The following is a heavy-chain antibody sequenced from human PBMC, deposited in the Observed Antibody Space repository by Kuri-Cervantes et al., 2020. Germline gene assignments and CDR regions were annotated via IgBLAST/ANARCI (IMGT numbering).Heavy chain of an antibody. D-gene: IGHD3-3*01. CDR2: FYQSGST. V-gene: IGHV4-4*02. J-gene: IGHJ6*02. CDR3: ASSPRYDFWSGYYKTQYGMDV. Sequence: SCAVSGGSISSSNWWSWVRQPPGKGLEWIGKFYQSGSTNYNPSLKSRVTISVDTSKNQFSLKLSSVTAADTAVYYCASSPRYDFWSGYYKTQYGMDVWGQGTTVTVSS. CDR1: GGSISSSNW.